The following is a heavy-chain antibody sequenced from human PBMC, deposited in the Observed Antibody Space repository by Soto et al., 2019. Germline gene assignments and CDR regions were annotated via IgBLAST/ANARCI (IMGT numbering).Heavy chain of an antibody. Sequence: ASVKVSCKASGYNFTSHYMHWVRQAPGQGLESMGIIYPRGGTTIYAQKFQGRVTMTRDTSTHTFYMELSSLRSEDTAMYYCARVGYSSTGTTFHYHGMDVWGQGTTVTVSS. CDR3: ARVGYSSTGTTFHYHGMDV. D-gene: IGHD3-22*01. CDR2: IYPRGGTT. CDR1: GYNFTSHY. V-gene: IGHV1-46*01. J-gene: IGHJ6*02.